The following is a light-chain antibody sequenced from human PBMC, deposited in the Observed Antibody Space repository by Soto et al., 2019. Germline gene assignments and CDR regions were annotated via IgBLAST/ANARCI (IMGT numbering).Light chain of an antibody. V-gene: IGLV2-11*01. CDR2: DVS. CDR1: SSDVGGYNY. J-gene: IGLJ1*01. CDR3: QSFDSTLSGGV. Sequence: QSALTQPRSVSGSPGQSVTISCTGTSSDVGGYNYVSWYQQHPGKAPKLMIYDVSKRPSGVPDRFSGSKSGNTASLTISGLQAEEEADYYCQSFDSTLSGGVFGTGTKVTVL.